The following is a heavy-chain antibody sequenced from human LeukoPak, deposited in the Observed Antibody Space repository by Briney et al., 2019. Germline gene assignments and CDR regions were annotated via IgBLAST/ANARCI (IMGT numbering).Heavy chain of an antibody. Sequence: GASVKVSCKASGYIFTGYYMHWVRQAPGQGLEWMGWINPNSGGTNYAQKFQGWVTMTRDTSISTAYMELSRLRSDDTAVYYCARSYSGYDLLFDYWGQGTLVTVSS. CDR3: ARSYSGYDLLFDY. CDR1: GYIFTGYY. CDR2: INPNSGGT. J-gene: IGHJ4*02. V-gene: IGHV1-2*04. D-gene: IGHD5-12*01.